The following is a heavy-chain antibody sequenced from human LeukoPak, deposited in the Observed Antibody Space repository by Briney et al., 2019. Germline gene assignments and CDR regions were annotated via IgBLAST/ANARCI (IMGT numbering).Heavy chain of an antibody. D-gene: IGHD4-4*01. J-gene: IGHJ4*02. Sequence: SETLSLTCAVYGGSFSGYYWSWIRQPPGKGLEWIGEINHSGSTNYNPSLKSRVTISVDTSKNQFSLKLSSVTAADTAVYYCARHAEDYTIDYWGQGTLVTVSS. CDR1: GGSFSGYY. CDR3: ARHAEDYTIDY. CDR2: INHSGST. V-gene: IGHV4-34*01.